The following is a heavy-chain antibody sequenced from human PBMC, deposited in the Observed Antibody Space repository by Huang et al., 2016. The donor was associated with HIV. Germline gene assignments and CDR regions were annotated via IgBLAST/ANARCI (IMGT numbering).Heavy chain of an antibody. CDR1: GYSVSSYW. CDR2: ICPDDSDT. D-gene: IGHD6-6*01. J-gene: IGHJ4*02. V-gene: IGHV5-51*01. CDR3: ARRFSSSSGYFDY. Sequence: VQLVQSGAEVKKPGESLKISCKGSGYSVSSYWIAWVRQMPGKGLEWMGVICPDDSDTTYSPAFEGQVTISADKSIGTAYLQWSSLKASDTAMYYCARRFSSSSGYFDYWGQGSLVTVSS.